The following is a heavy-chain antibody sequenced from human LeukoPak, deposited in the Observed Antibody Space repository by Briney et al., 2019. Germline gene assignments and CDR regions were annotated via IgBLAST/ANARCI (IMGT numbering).Heavy chain of an antibody. CDR3: ARHGGYCSSTSCYGGFVDY. Sequence: GESLQISCQGSGYSFTSYWIGWVRQMPGKGLEWMGIIYPGDSDTRYSPSFQGQVTISADKSISTAYLQWSSLKASDTAMYYCARHGGYCSSTSCYGGFVDYWGQGTLVTVSS. CDR2: IYPGDSDT. V-gene: IGHV5-51*01. D-gene: IGHD2-2*01. J-gene: IGHJ4*02. CDR1: GYSFTSYW.